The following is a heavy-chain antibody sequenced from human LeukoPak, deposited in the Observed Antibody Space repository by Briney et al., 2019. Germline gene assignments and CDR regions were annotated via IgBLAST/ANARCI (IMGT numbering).Heavy chain of an antibody. D-gene: IGHD4-23*01. CDR1: GFIFSSYG. Sequence: GGSLRLSCAASGFIFSSYGMHWVRQAPGKRLEWVAVIWYDGSNKYYADSVKGRFTISRDNSKNTLYLQVNSLRAEDTAVYYCARDYGGTLEYWGQGTLVTVSS. J-gene: IGHJ4*02. CDR2: IWYDGSNK. CDR3: ARDYGGTLEY. V-gene: IGHV3-33*01.